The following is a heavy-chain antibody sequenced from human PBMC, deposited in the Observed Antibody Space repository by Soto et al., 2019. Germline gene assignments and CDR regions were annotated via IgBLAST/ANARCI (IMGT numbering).Heavy chain of an antibody. D-gene: IGHD2-15*01. J-gene: IGHJ6*03. V-gene: IGHV1-18*01. Sequence: ASVKVSFKASGYTFTSYGISWVRQAPGQGLEWMGWISAYNGNTNYAQKLQGRVTMTTDTSTSTAYMELRSLRSDDTAVYYCARDYIDLGYCSGGSCFRPYMDVWGKGTTVTVSS. CDR3: ARDYIDLGYCSGGSCFRPYMDV. CDR2: ISAYNGNT. CDR1: GYTFTSYG.